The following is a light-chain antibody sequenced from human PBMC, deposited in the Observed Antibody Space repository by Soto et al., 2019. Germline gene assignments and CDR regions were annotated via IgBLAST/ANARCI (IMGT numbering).Light chain of an antibody. V-gene: IGKV1-39*01. Sequence: DIQMTQSPSSLSASEGDSVTITCRASQTISSYLNWYQQNPGKAPKLLIYGTSTLQSGVPSRFSGSGSGTDFTLTINNLQPEDFATYYCQQSYSTPRTFGQGTKVE. J-gene: IGKJ1*01. CDR2: GTS. CDR3: QQSYSTPRT. CDR1: QTISSY.